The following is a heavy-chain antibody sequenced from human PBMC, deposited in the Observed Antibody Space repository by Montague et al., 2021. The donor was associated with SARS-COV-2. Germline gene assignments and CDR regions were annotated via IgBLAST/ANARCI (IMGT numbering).Heavy chain of an antibody. Sequence: YLSLSCSASGFTFSSYAMHWVRQAPGKGLEWVAVISYDGSNKYYADSVKGRFTISRDNSKNTLYLQMNSLRAEDTAVYYCARDEPVVITTPFDYWGQGTLVTVPS. CDR1: GFTFSSYA. CDR2: ISYDGSNK. J-gene: IGHJ4*02. V-gene: IGHV3-30-3*01. CDR3: ARDEPVVITTPFDY. D-gene: IGHD3-22*01.